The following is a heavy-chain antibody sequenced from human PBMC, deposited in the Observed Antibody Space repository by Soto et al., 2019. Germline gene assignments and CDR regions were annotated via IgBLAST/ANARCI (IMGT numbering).Heavy chain of an antibody. Sequence: SETLSLTCTVSGGSISSYYWSWIRQPPGKGLEWIGYIYYSGSTNYNPSLKSRVTISVDTSKNQFSLKLSSVTAADTAVYYCARLWSYYDSSGSQPESYYYYGMDVWGQGTTVTVSS. V-gene: IGHV4-59*08. J-gene: IGHJ6*02. CDR1: GGSISSYY. CDR2: IYYSGST. CDR3: ARLWSYYDSSGSQPESYYYYGMDV. D-gene: IGHD3-22*01.